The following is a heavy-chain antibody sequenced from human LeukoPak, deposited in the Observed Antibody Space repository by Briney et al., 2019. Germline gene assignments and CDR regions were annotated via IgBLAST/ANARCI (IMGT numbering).Heavy chain of an antibody. Sequence: ASVKVSCKLSGYTFTGYNMHWGRQAPGQGLEWRGWINPNSGGTNYAQKFQGRVTMTRDTSISTAYIELSRLTSDETAVYYCARDPGVGALNGNCFDPWGQGTLVTVSS. D-gene: IGHD1-26*01. CDR1: GYTFTGYN. V-gene: IGHV1-2*02. CDR2: INPNSGGT. CDR3: ARDPGVGALNGNCFDP. J-gene: IGHJ5*02.